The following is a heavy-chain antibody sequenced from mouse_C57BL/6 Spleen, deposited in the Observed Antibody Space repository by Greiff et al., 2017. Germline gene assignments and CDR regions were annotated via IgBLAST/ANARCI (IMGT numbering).Heavy chain of an antibody. V-gene: IGHV1-72*01. J-gene: IGHJ2*01. CDR1: GYTFTSYW. CDR3: ARGYGRPFEY. D-gene: IGHD1-1*01. CDR2: IAPNRGGT. Sequence: VKLQQPGAELVKPGASVTLSCKASGYTFTSYWMHWVKQRPGRGLEWIGMIAPNRGGTKYNEKFKSKATLTGDKPDSTDYMQLSSLTSEDSAVYYCARGYGRPFEYRGQGTTLRVSS.